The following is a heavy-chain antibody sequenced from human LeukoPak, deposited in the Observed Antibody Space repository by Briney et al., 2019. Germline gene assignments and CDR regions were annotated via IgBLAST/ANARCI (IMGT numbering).Heavy chain of an antibody. CDR2: ISAYNGNT. J-gene: IGHJ4*02. D-gene: IGHD2-2*02. V-gene: IGHV1-18*01. Sequence: GASVKVSCKASGYTFTSNGISWVRQAPGQGLEWMGWISAYNGNTNYAQKLQGRVTMTTDTSTSTAYMELRSLRSDDTAVYYCARGYCSSTSCYTTIYGYWGQGTLVTVSS. CDR1: GYTFTSNG. CDR3: ARGYCSSTSCYTTIYGY.